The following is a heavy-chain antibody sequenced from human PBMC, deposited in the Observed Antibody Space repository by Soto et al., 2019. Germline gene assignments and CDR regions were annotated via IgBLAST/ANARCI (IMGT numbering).Heavy chain of an antibody. CDR3: ARDFYGGYTYGPGDY. V-gene: IGHV1-18*01. CDR2: ISAYNGNT. Sequence: VKVSCKASSYTFTSYGISWVRQAPGQGLEWMGWISAYNGNTNYAQKLQGRVTMTTDTSTSTAYMELRSLRSDDTAVYHCARDFYGGYTYGPGDYWGQGALVTVSS. D-gene: IGHD5-18*01. CDR1: SYTFTSYG. J-gene: IGHJ4*02.